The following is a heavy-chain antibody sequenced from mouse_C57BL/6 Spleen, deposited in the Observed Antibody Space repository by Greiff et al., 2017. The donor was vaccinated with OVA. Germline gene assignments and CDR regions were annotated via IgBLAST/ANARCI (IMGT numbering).Heavy chain of an antibody. V-gene: IGHV5-6*02. Sequence: DVMLVESGGDLVKPGGSLKLSCAASGFTFSSYGMSWVRQTPDKRLEWVATISSGGSYTYYPDSVKGRFTISRDNAKNTLYLQMSSLKSEDTAMYYCARPIYYDSWYFDVWGTGTTVTVSS. J-gene: IGHJ1*03. CDR2: ISSGGSYT. D-gene: IGHD2-4*01. CDR3: ARPIYYDSWYFDV. CDR1: GFTFSSYG.